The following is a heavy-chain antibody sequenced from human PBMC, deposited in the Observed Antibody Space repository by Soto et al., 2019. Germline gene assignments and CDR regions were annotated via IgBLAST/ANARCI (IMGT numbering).Heavy chain of an antibody. Sequence: SETLSLTCAVYGGSFSGYYWSWIRQPPGKGLEWIGEINHSGSTNYNPSLKSRVTISVDTSKNQFSLKLSSVTAADTAVYYCAVSSSWCDYWGQGTLVTVSS. V-gene: IGHV4-34*01. CDR1: GGSFSGYY. D-gene: IGHD6-13*01. CDR2: INHSGST. J-gene: IGHJ4*02. CDR3: AVSSSWCDY.